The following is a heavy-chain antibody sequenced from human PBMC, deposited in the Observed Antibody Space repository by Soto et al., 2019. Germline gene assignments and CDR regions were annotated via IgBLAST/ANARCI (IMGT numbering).Heavy chain of an antibody. Sequence: QVQLVESGGGLVKPGGSLRLSCAASGFTFSDYYMSWIRQAPGKGLEWVSYISSSSSYTNYADSVKGRFTISRDNAKNSLSLQMNSLRAEDTAVYYWARVIAVAGLDYWGQGTLVTVSS. D-gene: IGHD6-19*01. V-gene: IGHV3-11*05. CDR1: GFTFSDYY. J-gene: IGHJ4*02. CDR2: ISSSSSYT. CDR3: ARVIAVAGLDY.